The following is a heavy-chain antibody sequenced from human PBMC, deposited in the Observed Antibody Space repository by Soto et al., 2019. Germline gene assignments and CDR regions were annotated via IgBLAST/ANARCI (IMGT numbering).Heavy chain of an antibody. CDR3: ARDSPGYCTSTSCYWSEDY. CDR1: GFTFSTYW. D-gene: IGHD2-2*01. CDR2: IKPDGSEK. V-gene: IGHV3-7*03. J-gene: IGHJ4*02. Sequence: GGSLRLSCSASGFTFSTYWMSWVRQAPGNWLEWVANIKPDGSEKYYEDSVKGRFTISRDNAKNSRYLQMNSRRAEEAAVYYCARDSPGYCTSTSCYWSEDYWGQGTLVTVSS.